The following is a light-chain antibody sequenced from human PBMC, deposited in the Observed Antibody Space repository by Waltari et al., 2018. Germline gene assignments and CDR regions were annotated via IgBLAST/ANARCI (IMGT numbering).Light chain of an antibody. CDR3: QKYGTLPAT. Sequence: IVLTQSPGTLSLSPGDRATLSCRASQSVSRTLAWYQQKPGQAPRLLIYDASSRATGIPDRFSGSGSGTDFSLNISRLDPEDCAVYYCQKYGTLPATFGQGTKVKIK. V-gene: IGKV3-20*01. CDR1: QSVSRT. CDR2: DAS. J-gene: IGKJ1*01.